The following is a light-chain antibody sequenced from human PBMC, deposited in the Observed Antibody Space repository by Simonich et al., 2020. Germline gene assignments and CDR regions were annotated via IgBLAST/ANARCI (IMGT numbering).Light chain of an antibody. CDR2: DVS. Sequence: QSALTQPASVSGSPGQSIPISCTGTSSDVGGYNYVSWYQQHPGKAPKLRTYDVSKRPAGVSNRFSGSKSGNTASLTISGLQAEDEADYYCSSYTSSSTWVFGGGTKLTVL. V-gene: IGLV2-14*01. CDR3: SSYTSSSTWV. J-gene: IGLJ3*02. CDR1: SSDVGGYNY.